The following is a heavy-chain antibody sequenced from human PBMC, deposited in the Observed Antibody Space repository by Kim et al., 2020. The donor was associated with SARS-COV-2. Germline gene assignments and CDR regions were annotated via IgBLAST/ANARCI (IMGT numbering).Heavy chain of an antibody. V-gene: IGHV1-3*01. CDR3: ARGMNPTVYDY. J-gene: IGHJ4*02. D-gene: IGHD4-4*01. CDR2: KT. Sequence: KTKYSQKFQGKVTLTRTTSANTAYMDLHSLTFEDTAIYYCARGMNPTVYDYWGQGTLVTVSS.